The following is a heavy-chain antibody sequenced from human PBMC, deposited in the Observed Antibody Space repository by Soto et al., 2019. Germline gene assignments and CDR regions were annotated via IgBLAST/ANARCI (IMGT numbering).Heavy chain of an antibody. CDR3: AKENSGSYYWGADY. Sequence: EVQLLESGGGLVQPGGSLRLSCAASGFTFSSFAMNWVRQAPGKGLEWVSGVSGSGGSTYYADSVKGRCTISRDKAKNTLDLQMTSLRAEDTAVYYCAKENSGSYYWGADYWGQGTLVTGSS. D-gene: IGHD1-26*01. CDR2: VSGSGGST. J-gene: IGHJ4*02. V-gene: IGHV3-23*01. CDR1: GFTFSSFA.